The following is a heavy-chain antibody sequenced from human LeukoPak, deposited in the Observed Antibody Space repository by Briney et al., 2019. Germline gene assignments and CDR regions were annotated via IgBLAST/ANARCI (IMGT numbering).Heavy chain of an antibody. CDR2: IKNDGNDT. V-gene: IGHV3-74*01. CDR3: ARDMNPTVFDS. Sequence: GGSLRLSCAASGFTFTSHWMHWVRQTPGKGLVWVSGIKNDGNDTAYADSVKGRFTISRDNAKNTLYLQMDSLRAEDTAVYYCARDMNPTVFDSWGQGTLVTVSS. D-gene: IGHD3-16*01. J-gene: IGHJ4*02. CDR1: GFTFTSHW.